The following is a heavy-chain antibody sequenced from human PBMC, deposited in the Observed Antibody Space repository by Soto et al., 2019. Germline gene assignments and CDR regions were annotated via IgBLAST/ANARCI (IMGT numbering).Heavy chain of an antibody. J-gene: IGHJ6*02. V-gene: IGHV3-11*05. D-gene: IGHD3-10*01. CDR3: ARDGSGSYYYGMDV. Sequence: GGSLRLSCAASGFTFSDYYMSWILQAPGKGLEWISYISSGTSYTNYADSVKGRFTISRDDAKKSLDLQMNRLTVEATAVYYCARDGSGSYYYGMDVWGQGT. CDR2: ISSGTSYT. CDR1: GFTFSDYY.